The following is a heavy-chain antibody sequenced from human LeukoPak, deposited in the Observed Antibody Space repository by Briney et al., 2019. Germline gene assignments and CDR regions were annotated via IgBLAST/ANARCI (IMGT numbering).Heavy chain of an antibody. Sequence: GASVKVSCKASVGTFSSYAISWVRQAPGQGLEWMGWISAYNGNTNYAQKLQGRVTMTTDTSTSTAYMELRSLRSDDTAVYYCARDRGGIAAAGNWGQGTLVTVSS. J-gene: IGHJ4*02. CDR3: ARDRGGIAAAGN. CDR1: VGTFSSYA. D-gene: IGHD6-13*01. V-gene: IGHV1-18*01. CDR2: ISAYNGNT.